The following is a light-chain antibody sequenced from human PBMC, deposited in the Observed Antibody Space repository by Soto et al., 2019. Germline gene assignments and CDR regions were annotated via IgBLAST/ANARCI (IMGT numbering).Light chain of an antibody. Sequence: QSVLTPPPSASGTPGQRVTISCSGSSSNIGSNTVNWYQQLPGTAPKLLIYSNNQRPSGVPDRFSGSKSGTSASLAISGLQPEDEADYYCAAWDDSLNAVVFGGGTKLTVL. J-gene: IGLJ2*01. V-gene: IGLV1-44*01. CDR1: SSNIGSNT. CDR3: AAWDDSLNAVV. CDR2: SNN.